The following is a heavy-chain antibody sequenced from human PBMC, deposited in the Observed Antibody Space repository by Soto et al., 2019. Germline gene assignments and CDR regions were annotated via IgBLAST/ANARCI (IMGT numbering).Heavy chain of an antibody. Sequence: SETLSLTCTVSGGSISSYYWSWIRQPPGKGLEWIGYIYYSGSTNYNPSLKSRVTISVDTSKNQFSLKLSSVTAADTAVYYCARVGSGYCSSTSCFDFYYYYYYGMDVWGQGTTVTVSS. CDR3: ARVGSGYCSSTSCFDFYYYYYYGMDV. J-gene: IGHJ6*02. D-gene: IGHD2-2*01. CDR1: GGSISSYY. V-gene: IGHV4-59*01. CDR2: IYYSGST.